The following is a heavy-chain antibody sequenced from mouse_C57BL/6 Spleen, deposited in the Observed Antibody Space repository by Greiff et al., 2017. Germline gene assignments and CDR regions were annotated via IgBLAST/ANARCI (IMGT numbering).Heavy chain of an antibody. CDR1: GYTFTGYW. CDR3: ARDRVALLRSAWFAY. J-gene: IGHJ3*01. V-gene: IGHV1-9*01. Sequence: HVQLKESGAELMKPGASVKLSCKATGYTFTGYWIEWVTQRPGHGLEWIGEILPGSGSTNYNEKFKGKATFTADTSSNTAYMQLSSLATEDSSIYYCARDRVALLRSAWFAYWGQGTLVTVSA. D-gene: IGHD1-1*01. CDR2: ILPGSGST.